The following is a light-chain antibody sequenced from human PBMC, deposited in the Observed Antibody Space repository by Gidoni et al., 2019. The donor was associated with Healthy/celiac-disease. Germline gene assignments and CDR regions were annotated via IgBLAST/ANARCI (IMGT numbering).Light chain of an antibody. CDR1: QSVSSN. Sequence: EIVMTQAPATLSVSPGERATLSCRASQSVSSNLAWYQQKPGQSPRLLIYGASTRATGIPARFSGSGSGTEFTLTISSLQSVDFAVYYCQQYNNWLSIPFGQGTRLELK. CDR3: QQYNNWLSIP. V-gene: IGKV3-15*01. J-gene: IGKJ5*01. CDR2: GAS.